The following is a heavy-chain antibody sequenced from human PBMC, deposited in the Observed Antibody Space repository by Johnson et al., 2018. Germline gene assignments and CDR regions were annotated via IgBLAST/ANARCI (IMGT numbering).Heavy chain of an antibody. CDR1: DFPFSTYA. V-gene: IGHV3-23*04. J-gene: IGHJ6*03. D-gene: IGHD2-21*01. Sequence: EQLVESGGGVVQPGGSLRLSCVASDFPFSTYAMNWVRQAPGKGLDWVSEISGSGGSTFYADSVMGRFTISRDNSKNTVFLQMNRLRVEDKAVYDCAKRTVISTTGVYSYYFMDVWGKGTTVTVSS. CDR2: ISGSGGST. CDR3: AKRTVISTTGVYSYYFMDV.